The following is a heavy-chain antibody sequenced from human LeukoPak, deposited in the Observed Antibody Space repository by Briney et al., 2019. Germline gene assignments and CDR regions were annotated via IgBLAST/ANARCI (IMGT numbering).Heavy chain of an antibody. J-gene: IGHJ4*02. D-gene: IGHD6-13*01. CDR2: ISDHGKSR. CDR3: ARARIAAPLLDY. Sequence: PGGSLRLSCVVSGFTFSSYAMSWVRQAPGKGLGWVSYISDHGKSRNYVDSVKGRFAISRDNAKNSLYLQMNSLRVEDTAVYFCARARIAAPLLDYWGQGSLVTVSS. V-gene: IGHV3-48*03. CDR1: GFTFSSYA.